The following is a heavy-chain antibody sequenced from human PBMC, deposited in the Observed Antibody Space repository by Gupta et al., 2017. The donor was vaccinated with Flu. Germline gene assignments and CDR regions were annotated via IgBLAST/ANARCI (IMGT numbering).Heavy chain of an antibody. V-gene: IGHV3-33*01. Sequence: QVQLVESGGGVVQPGGSLGLSWSASGFTFSSFRMNWFRVAPGKGLEWVACIWNDGSKQYYVDSLEGRFTISRDDPKNTLYLQMNSLRAEDTAVYNCARSVRGGSEGKGDAFDIWGQGTMVTVSS. D-gene: IGHD3-16*01. CDR2: IWNDGSKQ. CDR3: ARSVRGGSEGKGDAFDI. CDR1: GFTFSSFR. J-gene: IGHJ3*02.